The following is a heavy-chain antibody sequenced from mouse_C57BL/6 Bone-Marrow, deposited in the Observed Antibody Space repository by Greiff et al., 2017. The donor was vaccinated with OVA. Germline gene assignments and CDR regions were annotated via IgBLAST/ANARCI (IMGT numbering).Heavy chain of an antibody. CDR2: IYPRSGNT. Sequence: LVESGAELARPGASVKLSCKASGYTFTSYGISWVKQRTGQGLEWIGEIYPRSGNTYYNEKFKGKATLTADKSSSTAYMELRSLTSEDSAVYFCASPLTAYWYFDVWGTGTTVTVSS. V-gene: IGHV1-81*01. CDR1: GYTFTSYG. CDR3: ASPLTAYWYFDV. J-gene: IGHJ1*03. D-gene: IGHD4-1*01.